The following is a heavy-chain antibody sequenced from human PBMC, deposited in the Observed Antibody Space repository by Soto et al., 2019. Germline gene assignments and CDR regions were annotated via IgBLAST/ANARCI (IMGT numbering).Heavy chain of an antibody. CDR2: IIPIFGTA. CDR1: GGTFSSYA. D-gene: IGHD1-7*01. CDR3: ARRRSNGITGTTTKYYYYGMDV. Sequence: SVKVSCKXSGGTFSSYAISWVRQAPGQGLEWMGGIIPIFGTANYAQKFQGRVTITADESTSTAYMELSSLRSEDTAVYYCARRRSNGITGTTTKYYYYGMDVWGQGTTVTVSS. V-gene: IGHV1-69*13. J-gene: IGHJ6*02.